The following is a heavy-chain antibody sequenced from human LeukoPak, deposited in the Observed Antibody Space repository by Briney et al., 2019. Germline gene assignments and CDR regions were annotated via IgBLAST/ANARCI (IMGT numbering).Heavy chain of an antibody. CDR3: AKVFSTATTGREGFYFDY. J-gene: IGHJ4*02. Sequence: GGSLRLSCAASGFTFSTYAMSWVRQAPGKGLEWVSAISGSGGSTYYADSVKGRFTISRDNSKNTLYLQMNSLRAEDTAVYYCAKVFSTATTGREGFYFDYWGQGTLVTVSS. CDR2: ISGSGGST. CDR1: GFTFSTYA. V-gene: IGHV3-23*01. D-gene: IGHD4-11*01.